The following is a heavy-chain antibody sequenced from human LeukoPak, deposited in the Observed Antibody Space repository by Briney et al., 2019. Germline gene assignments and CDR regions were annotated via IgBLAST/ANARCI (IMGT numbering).Heavy chain of an antibody. J-gene: IGHJ6*02. Sequence: GGSLRLSCAASGFTFSSYWMSWIRQAPGKGLEWEWVSYISATGTTIYYADSVKGRFTISRDNAKNSLYLQMNSLRAEDTAVYYCARGHYGLDAWGQGTTVTVSS. CDR1: GFTFSSYW. V-gene: IGHV3-11*01. CDR2: ISATGTTI. CDR3: ARGHYGLDA.